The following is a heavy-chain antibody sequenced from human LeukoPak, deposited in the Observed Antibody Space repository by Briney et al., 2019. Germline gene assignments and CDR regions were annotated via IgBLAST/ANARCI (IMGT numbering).Heavy chain of an antibody. D-gene: IGHD2-2*03. V-gene: IGHV4-34*01. Sequence: SETLSLTCAVYGGSFSGYYWSWIPQPPGKGLEWIGEINHSGSTNYNPSLKSRVTISVDTSKIQFSLKLSSVTAADTAVYYCARGGYCSSTSCRRDYYYYYMDVWGKGTTVTISS. CDR2: INHSGST. CDR3: ARGGYCSSTSCRRDYYYYYMDV. J-gene: IGHJ6*03. CDR1: GGSFSGYY.